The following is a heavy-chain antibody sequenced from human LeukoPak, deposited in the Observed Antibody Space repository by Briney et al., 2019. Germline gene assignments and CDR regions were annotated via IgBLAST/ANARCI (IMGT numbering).Heavy chain of an antibody. Sequence: PGGSLRLSCAASGFTFSSYWMHWVRQAPGKGLVWVSRINSDGSSTSYADSVKGRFTISRDNAKNTLYLQMSSLRAEDTAVYYCARAGRTTYYYGSGSYYSRTPKVNHGMDVWGQGTTVTVSS. J-gene: IGHJ6*02. CDR1: GFTFSSYW. D-gene: IGHD3-10*01. CDR3: ARAGRTTYYYGSGSYYSRTPKVNHGMDV. V-gene: IGHV3-74*01. CDR2: INSDGSST.